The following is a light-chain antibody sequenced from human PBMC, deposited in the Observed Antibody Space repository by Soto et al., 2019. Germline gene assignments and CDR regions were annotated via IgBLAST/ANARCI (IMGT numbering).Light chain of an antibody. CDR3: SSYTSSSTYV. Sequence: QSALTPPPSVSGSPGQSVTISCTGTSSDVGNYNRVSWFQQPPGTAPKLMIYEVTNRPSGVPDRFSGSKSCNTASLTISGLQAEDEADYYCSSYTSSSTYVFGTGTKLTVL. CDR1: SSDVGNYNR. V-gene: IGLV2-18*02. CDR2: EVT. J-gene: IGLJ1*01.